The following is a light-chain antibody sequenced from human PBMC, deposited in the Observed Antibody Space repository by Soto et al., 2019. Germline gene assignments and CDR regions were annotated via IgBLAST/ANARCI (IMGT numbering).Light chain of an antibody. CDR2: AAS. V-gene: IGKV1-6*01. CDR3: QQTRAYPST. J-gene: IGKJ4*01. CDR1: QGIRND. Sequence: AIHMTQSPYTLSASVGDRVTITCRASQGIRNDLGWYQQKPGKAPKLLIYAASSLQSGVPSRFSGSGSGTDFTLTITSLQAEDFATYYCQQTRAYPSTFGGGTKVDIK.